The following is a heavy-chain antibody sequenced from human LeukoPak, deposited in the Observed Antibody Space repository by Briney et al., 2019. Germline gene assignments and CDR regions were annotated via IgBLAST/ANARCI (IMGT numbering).Heavy chain of an antibody. J-gene: IGHJ3*02. Sequence: SETLSLTCAVYGGSFSGYYWSWIRQPPGKGLEWVGEINHSGSTNYNPSLKSRVTISVDTSKNQFSLKLSSVTAADTAVYYCALGRVDAFDIWGQGTMVTVSS. CDR1: GGSFSGYY. CDR2: INHSGST. V-gene: IGHV4-34*01. CDR3: ALGRVDAFDI.